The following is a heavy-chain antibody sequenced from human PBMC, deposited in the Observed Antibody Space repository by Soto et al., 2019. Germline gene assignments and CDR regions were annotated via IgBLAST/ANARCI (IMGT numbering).Heavy chain of an antibody. Sequence: GASVKVSCKASGGTFSSYTISWVRQAPGQGLEWMGRIIPILGIANYAQKFQGRVTITADKSTSTAYMELSSLRSEDTAVYYCARGRGYCSSTSCRRSLDFDYWGQGTLVTVSS. V-gene: IGHV1-69*02. CDR1: GGTFSSYT. D-gene: IGHD2-2*01. J-gene: IGHJ4*02. CDR2: IIPILGIA. CDR3: ARGRGYCSSTSCRRSLDFDY.